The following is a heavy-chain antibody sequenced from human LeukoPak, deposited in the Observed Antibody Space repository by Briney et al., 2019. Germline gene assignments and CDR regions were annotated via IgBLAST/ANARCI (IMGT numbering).Heavy chain of an antibody. J-gene: IGHJ4*02. Sequence: ASVKVSCKASGYTFTGYYMHWVRQAPGQGLEWMGGIIPIFGTANYAQKFQGRVTITADESTSTAYMELSSLRSEDTAVYYCARVDYWGQGTLVTVSS. V-gene: IGHV1-69*13. CDR2: IIPIFGTA. CDR3: ARVDY. CDR1: GYTFTGYY.